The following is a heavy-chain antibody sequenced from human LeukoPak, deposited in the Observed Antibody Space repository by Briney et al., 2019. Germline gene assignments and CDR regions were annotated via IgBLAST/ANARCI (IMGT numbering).Heavy chain of an antibody. D-gene: IGHD3-22*01. J-gene: IGHJ3*02. CDR2: INHSGST. CDR1: GGSFSGYC. Sequence: SSETLSLTCAVYGGSFSGYCWSWIRQPPGKGLEWIGEINHSGSTNYNPSLKSRVTISVDTSKNQFSLKLSSVTAADTAVYYCARSPIRPTKYCYYDSSGQSRGAFDIWGQGTMVTVSS. CDR3: ARSPIRPTKYCYYDSSGQSRGAFDI. V-gene: IGHV4-34*01.